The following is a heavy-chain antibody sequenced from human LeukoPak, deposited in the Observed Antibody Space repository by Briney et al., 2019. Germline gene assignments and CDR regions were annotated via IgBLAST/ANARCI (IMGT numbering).Heavy chain of an antibody. J-gene: IGHJ4*02. CDR2: ISAYNGNT. D-gene: IGHD2-2*01. V-gene: IGHV1-18*01. CDR1: GYTFTSYG. Sequence: ASVKVSCKASGYTFTSYGISWVRQAPGQGLEWMGWISAYNGNTNYAQKLQGRVTMTTDTSTSTAYMELRSLRSDDTAVYYCARSLGYCSSTSCYLGGYYFDYWGQGTLVIVSS. CDR3: ARSLGYCSSTSCYLGGYYFDY.